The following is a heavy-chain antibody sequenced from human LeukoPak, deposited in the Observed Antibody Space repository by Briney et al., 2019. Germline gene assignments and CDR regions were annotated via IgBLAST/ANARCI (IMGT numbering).Heavy chain of an antibody. J-gene: IGHJ3*02. V-gene: IGHV3-53*01. Sequence: GGSLRLSCAASGLTVSSNYMSWVRQAPGKGLEWVSGIYSGGSTYYADSVKGRFTISRDKSNNTLYLQMNSLRADDTAVYYCAKSSHAFGAFHMWGQGTMVTVSS. D-gene: IGHD3-16*01. CDR2: IYSGGST. CDR1: GLTVSSNY. CDR3: AKSSHAFGAFHM.